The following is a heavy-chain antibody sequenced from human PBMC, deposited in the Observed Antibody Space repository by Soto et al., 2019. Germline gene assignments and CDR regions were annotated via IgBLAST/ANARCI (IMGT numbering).Heavy chain of an antibody. CDR2: VYYLGST. Sequence: SLTCTVSVGPMIEYFWRWIRQSPGKGLEWIGYVYYLGSTDYNPSLKSRVMISVDTSKRQFSLKLSSVTVADTAIYYCARDGYDGSGSPFPAYWGPGIQVTVSS. J-gene: IGHJ4*02. CDR3: ARDGYDGSGSPFPAY. CDR1: VGPMIEYF. V-gene: IGHV4-59*01. D-gene: IGHD3-10*01.